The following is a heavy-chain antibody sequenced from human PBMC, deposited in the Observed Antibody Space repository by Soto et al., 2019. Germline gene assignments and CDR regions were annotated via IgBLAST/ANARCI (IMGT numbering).Heavy chain of an antibody. CDR3: ARGGYFDSSNYLAY. J-gene: IGHJ4*02. Sequence: VSVQVSFKAYRYPLTRHGMNLVRQAPGRGLEWMGWINPWNGNTKYSQKFQGRVIIERDTSASTAYMELSSLRSEDTAVYYCARGGYFDSSNYLAYWGLGTMVTVSS. V-gene: IGHV1-3*01. CDR2: INPWNGNT. D-gene: IGHD3-22*01. CDR1: RYPLTRHG.